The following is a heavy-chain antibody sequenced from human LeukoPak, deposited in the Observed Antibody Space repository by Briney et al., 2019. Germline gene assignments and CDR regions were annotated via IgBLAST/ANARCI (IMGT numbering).Heavy chain of an antibody. V-gene: IGHV4-39*07. CDR3: ARLPDY. CDR2: INHSGST. Sequence: SETLSLTCTVSGGSISSSSYYWGWIRQPPGKGLEWIGEINHSGSTNYNPSLKSRVTISVDTSKNQFSLKLSSVTAADTAVYYCARLPDYWGQGTLVTVSS. J-gene: IGHJ4*02. CDR1: GGSISSSSYY.